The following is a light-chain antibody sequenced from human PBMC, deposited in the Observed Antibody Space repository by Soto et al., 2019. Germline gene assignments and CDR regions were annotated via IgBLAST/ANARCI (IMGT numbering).Light chain of an antibody. CDR3: LQHNSYPHT. CDR1: QGISNY. J-gene: IGKJ2*01. Sequence: DTQMTQSPSAMSASVGDRVTMTCRASQGISNYLIWFQQKPGKVPKRLIYAASTLQSGVPSRFSGSGSGTEFTITISNLQAEDSATYYCLQHNSYPHTFGQGTKLEIK. CDR2: AAS. V-gene: IGKV1-17*03.